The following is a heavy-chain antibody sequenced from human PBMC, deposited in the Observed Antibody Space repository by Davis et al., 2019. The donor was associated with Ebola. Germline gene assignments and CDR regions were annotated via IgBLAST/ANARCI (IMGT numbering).Heavy chain of an antibody. D-gene: IGHD6-13*01. J-gene: IGHJ4*02. CDR2: TYSGGST. CDR3: AKARSSWTPFDY. V-gene: IGHV3-53*01. CDR1: GFTVSSNY. Sequence: PGGSLRLSCAASGFTVSSNYMSWVRQAPGKGLEWVSVTYSGGSTYYADSVEGRFTISRDNSKNTLYLQMNSLRVDDTAVYYCAKARSSWTPFDYWGQGTLVTVSS.